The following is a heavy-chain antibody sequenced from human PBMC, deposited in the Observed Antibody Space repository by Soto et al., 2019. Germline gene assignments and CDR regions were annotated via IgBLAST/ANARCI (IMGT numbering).Heavy chain of an antibody. D-gene: IGHD3-3*01. Sequence: GESLKISCKGSGYSFTSYWISWVRQMPGKGLEWMGRIDPSDSYTNYSPSFQGHVTISADKSISTAYLQWSSLKASDTAMYYCARHFTQSGTIFGVVTNYYYGMDVWGQGTTVTVSS. CDR2: IDPSDSYT. J-gene: IGHJ6*02. CDR3: ARHFTQSGTIFGVVTNYYYGMDV. CDR1: GYSFTSYW. V-gene: IGHV5-10-1*01.